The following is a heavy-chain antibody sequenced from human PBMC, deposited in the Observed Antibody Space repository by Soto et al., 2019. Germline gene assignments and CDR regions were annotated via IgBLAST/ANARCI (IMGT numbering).Heavy chain of an antibody. J-gene: IGHJ5*02. CDR2: TFNYAGRL. D-gene: IGHD6-19*01. CDR1: GFALSSYS. V-gene: IGHV3-21*01. Sequence: PGGSLRLSCAVSGFALSSYSIAWVRQAPGKGLEWVSFTFNYAGRLYYADSVKGRFAISRDDAKNSVYLQMNSLRAEDTAVYYCARDLIAVGGTPLTFDPRGLGTLVSGSS. CDR3: ARDLIAVGGTPLTFDP.